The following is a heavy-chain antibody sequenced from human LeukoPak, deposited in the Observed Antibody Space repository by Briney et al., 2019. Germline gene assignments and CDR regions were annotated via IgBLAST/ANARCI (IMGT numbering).Heavy chain of an antibody. Sequence: PGGSLRLSCAASGFTFSSYAMNWVRQAPGKGLEWVSTISGSGSSTYYADSLKGRFTISRDNSKNTLYLQMNSLRVEDTAVYYCAKGLLIKKVSVYGMDVWGQGTTVTVSS. V-gene: IGHV3-23*01. CDR1: GFTFSSYA. CDR3: AKGLLIKKVSVYGMDV. J-gene: IGHJ6*02. D-gene: IGHD6-6*01. CDR2: ISGSGSST.